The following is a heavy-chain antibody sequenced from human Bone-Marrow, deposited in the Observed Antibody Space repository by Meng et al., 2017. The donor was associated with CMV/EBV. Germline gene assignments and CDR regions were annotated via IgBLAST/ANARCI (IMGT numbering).Heavy chain of an antibody. Sequence: GESLKISCAASGFTFSSYSMNWVRQAPGKGLEWVSYISSSSSTIYYADSVKGRFTISRDNAKNSLYLQMNSLRAEDTAVYYCARDSTIVGVKGYYYGMDVWGQGTTVTVSS. CDR3: ARDSTIVGVKGYYYGMDV. V-gene: IGHV3-48*04. D-gene: IGHD1-26*01. CDR2: ISSSSSTI. J-gene: IGHJ6*02. CDR1: GFTFSSYS.